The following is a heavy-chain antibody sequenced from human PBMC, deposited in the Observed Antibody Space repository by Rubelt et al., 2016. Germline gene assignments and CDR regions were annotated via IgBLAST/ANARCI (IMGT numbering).Heavy chain of an antibody. CDR3: ARDGYCSSTSCSS. D-gene: IGHD2-2*03. CDR2: IYYSGST. V-gene: IGHV4-34*01. J-gene: IGHJ5*02. CDR1: GGSFSGYY. Sequence: QVQLQQWGAGLLKPSETLSLTCAVYGGSFSGYYWSWIRQPPGKGLEWIGYIYYSGSTYYNPSLKSRVTISVDTSKNQFSLKLSSVTAADTAVYYCARDGYCSSTSCSSWGQGTLVTVSS.